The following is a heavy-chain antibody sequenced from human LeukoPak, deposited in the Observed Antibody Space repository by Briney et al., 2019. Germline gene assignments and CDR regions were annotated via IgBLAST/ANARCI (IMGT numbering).Heavy chain of an antibody. CDR1: GYTFTSHD. D-gene: IGHD3-22*01. V-gene: IGHV1-8*01. J-gene: IGHJ5*02. CDR2: MNPNSGNT. CDR3: ARRNYDSSGYYSFDP. Sequence: GASVKVSCKASGYTFTSHDINWVRQATGQGLEWMGWMNPNSGNTGYAQKFQGRVTMTRNTSISTAYMELSSLRSEDTAVYYCARRNYDSSGYYSFDPWGQGTLVTVSS.